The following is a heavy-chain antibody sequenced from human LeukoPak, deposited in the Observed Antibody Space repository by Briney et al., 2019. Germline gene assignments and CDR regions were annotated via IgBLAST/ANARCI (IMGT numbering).Heavy chain of an antibody. J-gene: IGHJ6*02. CDR2: INHSGST. Sequence: SETLSLTCAVYGGSFSGYYWSWIRQPPGKGLEWIGEINHSGSTNYNPSLKSRVTISVDTSKNQFSLRLSSVTAADTAVYYCARLGDYYYYGMDVWGQGTTVTVSS. CDR3: ARLGDYYYYGMDV. V-gene: IGHV4-34*01. CDR1: GGSFSGYY.